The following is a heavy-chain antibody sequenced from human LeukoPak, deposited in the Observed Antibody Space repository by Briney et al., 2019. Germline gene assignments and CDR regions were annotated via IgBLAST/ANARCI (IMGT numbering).Heavy chain of an antibody. CDR1: GFTFSSYA. V-gene: IGHV3-23*01. Sequence: PGGSLRLSCAASGFTFSSYAMSWVRQAPGKGLEWVSAISGSSGSTYYADSVKGRFTISRDNSKNTLYLQMNSLRAEDTAVYYCAARPGGDYYDSSGYYFDYWGQGTLVTVSS. CDR3: AARPGGDYYDSSGYYFDY. D-gene: IGHD3-22*01. CDR2: ISGSSGST. J-gene: IGHJ4*02.